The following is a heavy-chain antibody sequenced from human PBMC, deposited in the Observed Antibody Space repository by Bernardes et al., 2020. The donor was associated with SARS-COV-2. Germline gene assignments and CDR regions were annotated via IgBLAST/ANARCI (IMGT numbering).Heavy chain of an antibody. CDR3: ARASHIVGASFDY. V-gene: IGHV1-69*06. Sequence: SVKVSCKASGGTFSSYVISWVRQAPGQGLEWMGGIIPIFGTANYAQKFQGRVTITADKSTSTAYMELSSLRSEDTAVYYCARASHIVGASFDYWGQGTLVTVSS. CDR2: IIPIFGTA. CDR1: GGTFSSYV. D-gene: IGHD1-26*01. J-gene: IGHJ4*02.